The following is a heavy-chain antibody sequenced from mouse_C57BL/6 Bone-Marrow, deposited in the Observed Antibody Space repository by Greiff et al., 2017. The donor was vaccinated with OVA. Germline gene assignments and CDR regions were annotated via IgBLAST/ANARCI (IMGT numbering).Heavy chain of an antibody. CDR3: ARDLATVVFDY. CDR1: GYSITSGYY. CDR2: ISYDGSN. J-gene: IGHJ2*01. D-gene: IGHD1-1*01. Sequence: EVKLQESGPGLVKPSQSLSLTCSVTGYSITSGYYWNWIRQFPGNKLEWMGYISYDGSNNYNPSLKNRISITRDTSKNQFFLKLNSVTTEDTATYYCARDLATVVFDYWSQGTTLTVSS. V-gene: IGHV3-6*01.